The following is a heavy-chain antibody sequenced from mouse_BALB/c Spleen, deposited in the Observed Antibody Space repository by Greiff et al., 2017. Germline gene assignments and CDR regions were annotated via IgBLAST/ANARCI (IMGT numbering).Heavy chain of an antibody. Sequence: EVKLMESGGGLVQPGGSLRLSCATSGFTFTDYYMSWVRQPPGKALEWLGFIRNKANGYTTEYSASVKGRFTISRDNSQSILYLQMNTLRAEDSATYYCARDNGYGPYFDYWGQGTTLTVSS. CDR1: GFTFTDYY. CDR3: ARDNGYGPYFDY. J-gene: IGHJ2*01. V-gene: IGHV7-3*02. CDR2: IRNKANGYTT. D-gene: IGHD1-1*01.